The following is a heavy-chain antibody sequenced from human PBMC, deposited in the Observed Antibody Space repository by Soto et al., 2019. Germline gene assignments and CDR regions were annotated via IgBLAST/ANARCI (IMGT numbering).Heavy chain of an antibody. CDR3: ARLVWSYGTWFDP. CDR1: GGSISSGDYY. Sequence: SETLSLTCTVSGGSISSGDYYWSWIRQPPGKGLEWIGYIYYSGSTYYNPSLKSRVTISVDTSKNQFSLKLSSVTAADTAVYYCARLVWSYGTWFDPWGQGTLVTVSS. CDR2: IYYSGST. J-gene: IGHJ5*02. D-gene: IGHD5-18*01. V-gene: IGHV4-30-4*01.